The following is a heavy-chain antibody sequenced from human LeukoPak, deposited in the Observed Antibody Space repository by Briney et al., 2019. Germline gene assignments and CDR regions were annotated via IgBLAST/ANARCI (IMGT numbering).Heavy chain of an antibody. CDR1: GNTFTSYA. D-gene: IGHD3-10*01. V-gene: IGHV1-3*01. CDR3: ASGALRYGSGSYWNNYYYYGMDV. CDR2: INAGNGNT. J-gene: IGHJ6*02. Sequence: ASVKVSCKASGNTFTSYAMHWVRQAPGQRLEWMGWINAGNGNTKYSQKFQGRVTITRDTSASTAYMELSSLRSEDTAVYYCASGALRYGSGSYWNNYYYYGMDVWGQGTTVTVSS.